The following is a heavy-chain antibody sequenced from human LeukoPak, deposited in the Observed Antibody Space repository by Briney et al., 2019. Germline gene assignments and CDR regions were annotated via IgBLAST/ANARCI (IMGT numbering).Heavy chain of an antibody. CDR2: ISGSGGST. V-gene: IGHV3-23*01. CDR3: ARADTIAAAPDY. CDR1: GFTFSSYA. Sequence: GGSLRLSCAASGFTFSSYAMSWVRQAPGKGLEWVSAISGSGGSTYYADSVKGRFTISRDNAKNSLYLQMNSLRAEDTAVYYCARADTIAAAPDYWGQGTLVTVSS. J-gene: IGHJ4*02. D-gene: IGHD6-13*01.